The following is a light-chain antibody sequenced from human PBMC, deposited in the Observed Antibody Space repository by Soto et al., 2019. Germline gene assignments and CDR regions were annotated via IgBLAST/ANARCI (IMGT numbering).Light chain of an antibody. Sequence: NFMLTQPHSVSESPGKTVTISCTRSSGSIASNYVQWYQQRPGSSPTTVIYEDNQRPSGVPDRFSGSIDSSSNSAPLTISGLKTEDEADYYCQSYDSSTNWVFGGGTQLTVL. V-gene: IGLV6-57*01. CDR2: EDN. CDR1: SGSIASNY. CDR3: QSYDSSTNWV. J-gene: IGLJ3*02.